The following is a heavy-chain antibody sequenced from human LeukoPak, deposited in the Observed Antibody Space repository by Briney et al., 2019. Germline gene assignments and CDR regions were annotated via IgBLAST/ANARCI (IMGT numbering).Heavy chain of an antibody. CDR1: GFTFSNYK. J-gene: IGHJ3*02. D-gene: IGHD1-26*01. CDR2: ITSSSSDV. CDR3: AKDRGSYYEGAFDI. V-gene: IGHV3-21*01. Sequence: GGSLRLSCATSGFTFSNYKMNWVRQAPGKGLEWVSSITSSSSDVYYADSVKGRFIISRANAKSSLYLQMNSLRAEDTAVYYCAKDRGSYYEGAFDIWGQGTMVTVSS.